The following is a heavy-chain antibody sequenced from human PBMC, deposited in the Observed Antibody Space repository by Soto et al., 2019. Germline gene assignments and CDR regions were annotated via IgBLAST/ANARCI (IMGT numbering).Heavy chain of an antibody. D-gene: IGHD6-6*01. J-gene: IGHJ6*02. CDR3: ARDFSSSSFNYYYGMDV. Sequence: PSETLSLTCTVSGGSVSSGSYYWSWIRQPPGKGLEWIGYIYYSGSTNYNPSLKSRVTISVDTSKNQFSLKLSSVTAADTAVYYCARDFSSSSFNYYYGMDVWGQGTTVTVSS. CDR2: IYYSGST. CDR1: GGSVSSGSYY. V-gene: IGHV4-61*01.